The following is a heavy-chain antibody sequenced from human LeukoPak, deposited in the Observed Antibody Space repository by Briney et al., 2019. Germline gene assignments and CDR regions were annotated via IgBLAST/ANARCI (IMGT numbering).Heavy chain of an antibody. J-gene: IGHJ6*02. D-gene: IGHD6-25*01. V-gene: IGHV4-59*08. Sequence: SETLSLTCTVSGGSISSYYWSWIRQPPGKGLEWIGYIYYSGSTNYNPSLKSRVTISVDTSKNQFSLKLSSVTAADTAVYYCARHPSGGISQNYYYYGMDVWGQGTTVTVSS. CDR1: GGSISSYY. CDR3: ARHPSGGISQNYYYYGMDV. CDR2: IYYSGST.